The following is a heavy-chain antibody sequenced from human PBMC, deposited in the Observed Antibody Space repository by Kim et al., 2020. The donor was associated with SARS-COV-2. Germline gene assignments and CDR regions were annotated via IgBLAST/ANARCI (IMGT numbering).Heavy chain of an antibody. D-gene: IGHD3-10*01. CDR2: IDPSDSYT. CDR1: GYSFTSYW. Sequence: GESLKISCKGSGYSFTSYWISWVRQMPGKGLEWMGRIDPSDSYTNYSPSFQGHVTISADKSISTAYLQWSSLKASDTAMYYCARHPPDYYGSGSPNWFDPWGQGTLVTVSS. CDR3: ARHPPDYYGSGSPNWFDP. J-gene: IGHJ5*02. V-gene: IGHV5-10-1*01.